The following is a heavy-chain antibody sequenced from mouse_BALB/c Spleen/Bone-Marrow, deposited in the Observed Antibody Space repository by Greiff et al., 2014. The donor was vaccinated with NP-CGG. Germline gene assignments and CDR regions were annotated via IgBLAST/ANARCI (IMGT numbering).Heavy chain of an antibody. V-gene: IGHV1-7*01. CDR1: GYTFTDTW. CDR3: ARDY. CDR2: MNPSTGYA. J-gene: IGHJ2*01. Sequence: QVQLQQSGPELAKPGASVKMSCTASGYTFTDTWIHWIKQRPGQGLEWIGYMNPSTGYAEYNQNFKDKATLTVDKSSSTAYMQLSSLTSEDSAVYYCARDYWGQGTTLTVSS.